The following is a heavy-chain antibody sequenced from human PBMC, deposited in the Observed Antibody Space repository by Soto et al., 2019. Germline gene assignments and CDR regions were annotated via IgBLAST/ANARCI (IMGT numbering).Heavy chain of an antibody. J-gene: IGHJ4*02. V-gene: IGHV1-46*01. CDR1: GSTLTSYS. Sequence: QVQLVQSGAEVKKPGASVRVSCKASGSTLTSYSMHWVRPAPGQGLEWMGIINPSGDNIRYAQNFQAIVMMTRNTSTGTVYFELSSLTSADTAIYYCARAPQGYCIGGRCYLFGYWGQVTLVTVSS. CDR3: ARAPQGYCIGGRCYLFGY. D-gene: IGHD2-15*01. CDR2: INPSGDNI.